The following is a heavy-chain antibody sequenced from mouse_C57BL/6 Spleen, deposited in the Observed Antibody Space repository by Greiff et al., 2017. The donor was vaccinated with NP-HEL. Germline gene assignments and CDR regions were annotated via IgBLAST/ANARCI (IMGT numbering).Heavy chain of an antibody. CDR2: IDPSASYT. J-gene: IGHJ4*01. CDR1: GYTFTSYW. Sequence: QVQLQQPGAELVKPGASVKLSCKASGYTFTSYWMQWVKQRPGQGLEWIGEIDPSASYTTYNQKFNGKATLTVDTSSSTAYMQLSSLTSEDSAVYYCARRNWVYAMDYWGQGTSVTVSS. D-gene: IGHD4-1*01. V-gene: IGHV1-50*01. CDR3: ARRNWVYAMDY.